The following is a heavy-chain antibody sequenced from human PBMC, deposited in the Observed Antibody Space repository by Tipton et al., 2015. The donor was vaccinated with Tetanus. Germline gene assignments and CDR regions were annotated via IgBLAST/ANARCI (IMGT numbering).Heavy chain of an antibody. D-gene: IGHD3-9*01. V-gene: IGHV4-39*01. J-gene: IGHJ4*02. Sequence: LRLSCSVSGGSVNSGTYYWSWIRQSPGQGLEWLATVYYIGSTYYNPSLQSRLSISVAPSRNLFSLELSSVTAADTAVYYCARHSSLKALNYWGQGTLVTASS. CDR1: GGSVNSGTYY. CDR2: VYYIGST. CDR3: ARHSSLKALNY.